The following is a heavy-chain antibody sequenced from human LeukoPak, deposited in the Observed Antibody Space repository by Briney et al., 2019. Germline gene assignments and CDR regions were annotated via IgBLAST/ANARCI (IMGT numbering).Heavy chain of an antibody. V-gene: IGHV3-53*01. J-gene: IGHJ5*02. CDR3: ARDAPQVPAAGVLAS. CDR1: GFTVSDNY. D-gene: IGHD6-13*01. CDR2: MYGGGDT. Sequence: GGSLRLSCAASGFTVSDNYMSWVRQAPGKGLEWVSVMYGGGDTYYADSVKGRFTFSRDISKNTLYLQMNGLRTEDTAMYYCARDAPQVPAAGVLASWGQGTLVTVSS.